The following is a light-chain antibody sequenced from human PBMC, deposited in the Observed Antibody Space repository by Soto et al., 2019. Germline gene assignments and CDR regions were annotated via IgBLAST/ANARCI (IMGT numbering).Light chain of an antibody. CDR2: GAS. J-gene: IGKJ1*01. V-gene: IGKV3-20*01. CDR1: QSVSSSY. Sequence: EIVLTQSPGTLSLSPGERATLSCRASQSVSSSYLAWYQQKPGQAPRLLIYGASSRATVIPDRFSGSGSEPDFPLTISRLEPEDFAVYYCQQYGSSSWTFGQGTKVEIK. CDR3: QQYGSSSWT.